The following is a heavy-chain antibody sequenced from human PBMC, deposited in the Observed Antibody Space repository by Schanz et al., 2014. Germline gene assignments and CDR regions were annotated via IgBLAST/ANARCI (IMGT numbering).Heavy chain of an antibody. CDR1: GFTFSSYS. Sequence: EVQLVESGGCLVKPGGSLRLSCAASGFTFSSYSMNWVRQAPGKGLEWVSSVSGTSIYIYYADSVKGRFTISRDNDENSLYLQMNSLRAEDPAVYYCARVRAAHPYYYGMDVWGQGTTVTVSS. J-gene: IGHJ6*02. D-gene: IGHD6-6*01. V-gene: IGHV3-21*01. CDR2: VSGTSIYI. CDR3: ARVRAAHPYYYGMDV.